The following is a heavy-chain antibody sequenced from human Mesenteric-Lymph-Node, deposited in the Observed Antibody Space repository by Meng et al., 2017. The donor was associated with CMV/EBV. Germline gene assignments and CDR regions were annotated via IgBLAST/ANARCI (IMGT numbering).Heavy chain of an antibody. CDR2: IYYSGST. Sequence: GDYYWSWIRQPPGKGLEWIGYIYYSGSTYYNPSLKSRVTISVDTSKNQFSLKLSSVTAADTAVYYCARGTYVVAAATSLPAPYFDYWGQGTLVTVSS. CDR1: GDYY. V-gene: IGHV4-30-4*08. CDR3: ARGTYVVAAATSLPAPYFDY. D-gene: IGHD2-15*01. J-gene: IGHJ4*02.